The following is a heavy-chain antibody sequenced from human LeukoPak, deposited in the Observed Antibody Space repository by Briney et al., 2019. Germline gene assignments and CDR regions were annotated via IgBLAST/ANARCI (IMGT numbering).Heavy chain of an antibody. CDR1: GFTFSSYW. D-gene: IGHD1-26*01. J-gene: IGHJ3*02. Sequence: QPGGSLRLSCAASGFTFSSYWMHWVRQAPGKGLVWVSRINSDGSSTSYAASVKGRFTISRDNAKNTLYLQMNSLRAEDTAVYYCALYAYYDAFDIWGQGTMVTVSS. CDR2: INSDGSST. CDR3: ALYAYYDAFDI. V-gene: IGHV3-74*01.